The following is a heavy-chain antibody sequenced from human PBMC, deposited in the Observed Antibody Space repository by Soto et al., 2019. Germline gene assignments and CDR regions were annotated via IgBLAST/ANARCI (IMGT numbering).Heavy chain of an antibody. CDR1: GFTFSSYA. CDR2: ISGSGGST. V-gene: IGHV3-23*01. D-gene: IGHD2-15*01. Sequence: GGSLRLSCAASGFTFSSYAMSWVRQAPGKGLEWVSAISGSGGSTYYADSVKGRFTISRDNSKNTLYLQMNSLRAEDTAVYYCAKSLPYCSGGSCYSRGYFDYWGQGTLVTVSS. CDR3: AKSLPYCSGGSCYSRGYFDY. J-gene: IGHJ4*02.